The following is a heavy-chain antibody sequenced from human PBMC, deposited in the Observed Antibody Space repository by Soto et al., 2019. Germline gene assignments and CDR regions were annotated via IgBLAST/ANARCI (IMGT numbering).Heavy chain of an antibody. CDR2: ISCSGGNT. D-gene: IGHD6-19*01. V-gene: IGHV3-23*01. Sequence: CCTDTGSALGKDAMCWVLQSPGKGLEWVSAISCSGGNTYYADSVKGRFTISRDNSKNTLYLQMNSLRAEDTAVYYCANEMAGPFDFDYWGQGTLV. J-gene: IGHJ4*02. CDR1: GSALGKDA. CDR3: ANEMAGPFDFDY.